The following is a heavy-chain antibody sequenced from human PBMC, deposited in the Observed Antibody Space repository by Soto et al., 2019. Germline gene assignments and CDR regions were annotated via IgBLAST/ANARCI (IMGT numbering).Heavy chain of an antibody. CDR3: ARDFGYYDSSGYYYDVNWFDP. CDR1: GFTFSSYS. Sequence: GGSLRLSCAASGFTFSSYSMNWVRQAPGKGLEWVSSISSSSSYIYYADSVKGRFTISRDNAKNSLYLQMNSLRAEDTAVYCCARDFGYYDSSGYYYDVNWFDPWGQGTLVTVSS. J-gene: IGHJ5*02. CDR2: ISSSSSYI. D-gene: IGHD3-22*01. V-gene: IGHV3-21*01.